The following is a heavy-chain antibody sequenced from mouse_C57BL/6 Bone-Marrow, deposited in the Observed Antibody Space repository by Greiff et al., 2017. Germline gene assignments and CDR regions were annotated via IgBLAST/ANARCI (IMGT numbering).Heavy chain of an antibody. CDR1: GYAFSSSW. J-gene: IGHJ1*03. Sequence: QVHVKQSGPELVKPGASVKISCKASGYAFSSSWMNWVKQRPGKGLEWIGRIYPGDGDTNYNGKFKGKATLTADKSSSTAYMQLSSLTSEDSAVYFCARDTMVAYWYFDVWGTGTTVTVSS. CDR2: IYPGDGDT. CDR3: ARDTMVAYWYFDV. D-gene: IGHD2-2*01. V-gene: IGHV1-82*01.